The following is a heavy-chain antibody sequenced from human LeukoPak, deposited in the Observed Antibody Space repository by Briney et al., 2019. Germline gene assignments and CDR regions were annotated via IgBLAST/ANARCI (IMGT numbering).Heavy chain of an antibody. Sequence: SVKVSCKASGDTFSSYAISWVRQAPGQGLEWMGGIIPIFGTANYAQKFQGRVTITADKSTSAAYMELSSLRSEDTAVYYCARGPLGSSGSYSYYYYGMDVWGKGTTVTVSS. V-gene: IGHV1-69*06. CDR1: GDTFSSYA. CDR3: ARGPLGSSGSYSYYYYGMDV. D-gene: IGHD3-10*01. J-gene: IGHJ6*04. CDR2: IIPIFGTA.